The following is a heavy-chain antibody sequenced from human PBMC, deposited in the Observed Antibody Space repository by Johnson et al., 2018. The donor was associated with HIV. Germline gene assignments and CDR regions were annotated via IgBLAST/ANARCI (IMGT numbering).Heavy chain of an antibody. CDR2: ISYDGSNK. D-gene: IGHD2-15*01. CDR3: ARDFSSRLGGSRNAFDI. CDR1: GFTFSSYA. V-gene: IGHV3-30-3*01. Sequence: QVKLVESGGALVQPGRSLRLSCAASGFTFSSYAMHWVRQAPGKGLEWVAVISYDGSNKYYADSVKGRFTISRDNSKNTLYLQMNSLRAEDTAVYYCARDFSSRLGGSRNAFDIWGQGTMVTVSS. J-gene: IGHJ3*02.